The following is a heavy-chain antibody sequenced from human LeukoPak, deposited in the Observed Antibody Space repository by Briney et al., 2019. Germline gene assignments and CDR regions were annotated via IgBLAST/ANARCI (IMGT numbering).Heavy chain of an antibody. CDR1: GFTISSYA. V-gene: IGHV3-23*01. Sequence: GGSLRLSCAVSGFTISSYAMSWVRQAPGKGLEWVSAISGSGGSTYYADSVKGRFTISRDNSKNTLYLQMNSLRAEDTAVYYCAKGDYIVVVPAAVPYFDYWGQGTLVTVSS. J-gene: IGHJ4*02. D-gene: IGHD2-2*01. CDR2: ISGSGGST. CDR3: AKGDYIVVVPAAVPYFDY.